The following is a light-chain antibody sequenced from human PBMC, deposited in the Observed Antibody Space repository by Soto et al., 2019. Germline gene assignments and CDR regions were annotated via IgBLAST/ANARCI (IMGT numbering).Light chain of an antibody. Sequence: QSALTQPASVSGSPGQSITISCTGTSSDVGGHNYVSWYQQHPGKAPKLMIYDVSNRPSGVSNRFSGSKSGNTAPLTISGLQAEDGADYYCSSYTSSSSLVFGTGTKLTVL. J-gene: IGLJ1*01. CDR3: SSYTSSSSLV. CDR1: SSDVGGHNY. V-gene: IGLV2-14*01. CDR2: DVS.